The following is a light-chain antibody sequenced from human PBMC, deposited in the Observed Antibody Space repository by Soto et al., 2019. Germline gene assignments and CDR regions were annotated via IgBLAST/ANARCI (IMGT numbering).Light chain of an antibody. CDR2: AAS. CDR1: QSVSSN. CDR3: QQRRSWQVT. V-gene: IGKV3D-15*01. Sequence: IVMTHSPATLSGSPGERATLSFRASQSVSSNLAWYQQKPGQSPRLLIYAASTRATGIPARFSGSGSGTNFTLTISSLEPEDFAVYYCQQRRSWQVTFGQGTRLEIK. J-gene: IGKJ5*01.